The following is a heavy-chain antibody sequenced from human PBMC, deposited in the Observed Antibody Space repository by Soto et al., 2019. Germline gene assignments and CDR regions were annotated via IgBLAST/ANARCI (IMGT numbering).Heavy chain of an antibody. CDR3: ARLEHGY. CDR1: GDTFSSDG. J-gene: IGHJ4*01. CDR2: IIPIFGTA. Sequence: SVRFFGRTSGDTFSSDGISWVRQAPGQGLEWMGGIIPIFGTANYAQKFQGRVTITADKSTSTAYMELSSLRSEDTAVYYCARLEHGYWGEGTLVTVSS. V-gene: IGHV1-69*06. D-gene: IGHD1-1*01.